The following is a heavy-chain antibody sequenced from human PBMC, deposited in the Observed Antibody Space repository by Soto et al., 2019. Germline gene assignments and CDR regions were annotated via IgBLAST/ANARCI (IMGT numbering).Heavy chain of an antibody. CDR1: GFTFANYG. J-gene: IGHJ6*04. CDR3: VEGGPGIGSGRGRTYYGMDV. V-gene: IGHV3-30*18. D-gene: IGHD3-10*01. CDR2: TSHDGGNK. Sequence: QVQLVESGGGVVQPGRSLRLSCAASGFTFANYGTHWVRQAPGKGLEWVAVTSHDGGNKYYADSVKGRFTNARDNSKNTLVLQVNSLRPEDTAVYYCVEGGPGIGSGRGRTYYGMDVWGKGTTVTVSS.